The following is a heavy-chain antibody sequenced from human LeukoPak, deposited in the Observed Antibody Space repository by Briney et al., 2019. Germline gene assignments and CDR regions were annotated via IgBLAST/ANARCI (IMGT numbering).Heavy chain of an antibody. D-gene: IGHD3-16*02. J-gene: IGHJ4*02. Sequence: SETLSLTCTVSGGSISSSSYYWGWIRQPPGKGLEWIGSIYYSGSTYYNPSLKSRVTISVDTSKNQFSLKLSSVTAADTAAYYCARCVDYDYVWGSYRLEYYFDYWGQGTLVTVSS. CDR1: GGSISSSSYY. CDR3: ARCVDYDYVWGSYRLEYYFDY. CDR2: IYYSGST. V-gene: IGHV4-39*01.